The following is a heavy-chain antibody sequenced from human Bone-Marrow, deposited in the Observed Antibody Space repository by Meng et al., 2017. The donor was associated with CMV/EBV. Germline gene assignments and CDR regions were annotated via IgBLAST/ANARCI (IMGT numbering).Heavy chain of an antibody. CDR2: INPNSGGT. Sequence: ASVKVSCKASGYTFTGHYMHWVRQAPGQGLEWMGWINPNSGGTKYAQKFQGRVTVTRDTSISTAYMELSRLTSDDTAVYYCARDDLSGSYFLGYWGQGTLVTVSS. V-gene: IGHV1-2*02. D-gene: IGHD1-26*01. CDR1: GYTFTGHY. CDR3: ARDDLSGSYFLGY. J-gene: IGHJ4*02.